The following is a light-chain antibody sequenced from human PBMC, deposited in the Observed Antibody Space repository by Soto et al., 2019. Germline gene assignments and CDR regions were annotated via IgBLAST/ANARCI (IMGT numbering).Light chain of an antibody. CDR2: GAS. V-gene: IGKV3-20*01. CDR3: QQYGSSHWT. J-gene: IGKJ1*01. CDR1: QSVSSRY. Sequence: IHLAPSPGPMTLSPGQSGPLSCWASQSVSSRYLAWYQQEPGQAPRLLIDGASSRAAGIPDRFSGSGSGTDFTLTINRLEPEDFAVYYCQQYGSSHWTFGQGTKVDI.